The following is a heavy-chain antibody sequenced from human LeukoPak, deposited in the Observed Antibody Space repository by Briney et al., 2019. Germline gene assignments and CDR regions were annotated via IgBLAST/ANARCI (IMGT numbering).Heavy chain of an antibody. CDR3: ARGSTTGTFDY. D-gene: IGHD1-1*01. V-gene: IGHV3-48*03. CDR2: ISSSGSII. J-gene: IGHJ4*02. Sequence: PGGSLRLSCAASGFTFSSYEMNWVRQAPGKGLEWVSYISSSGSIIYYADSVKGRFTISRDNAKNSLYLQMNSLRAEDTAVYYCARGSTTGTFDYWGQGTLVTVSS. CDR1: GFTFSSYE.